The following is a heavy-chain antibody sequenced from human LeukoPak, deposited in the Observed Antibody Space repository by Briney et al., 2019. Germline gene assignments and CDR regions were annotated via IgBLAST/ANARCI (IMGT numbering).Heavy chain of an antibody. V-gene: IGHV3-30-3*01. CDR1: GFTFSTYA. D-gene: IGHD2-2*01. Sequence: GRSLRLSCAASGFTFSTYAMHWVRQAPGKGLEWVAVISYDGSYKDYADSVKGRFTISRDNSRNTLYVQMNSLRPEDTAVYNCARGKGCNNGHCYGYYFDYWGQGTLVTVSS. CDR3: ARGKGCNNGHCYGYYFDY. CDR2: ISYDGSYK. J-gene: IGHJ4*02.